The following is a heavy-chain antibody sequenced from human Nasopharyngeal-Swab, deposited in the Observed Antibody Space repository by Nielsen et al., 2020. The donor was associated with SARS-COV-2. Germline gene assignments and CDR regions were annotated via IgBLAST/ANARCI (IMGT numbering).Heavy chain of an antibody. CDR3: ARDNKVPAALYYYYGMDV. J-gene: IGHJ6*02. CDR2: ISSSSSYI. V-gene: IGHV3-21*01. Sequence: GESLKISCAASGFTFSSYRMNWVRQAPGKGLEWVSSISSSSSYIYYADSVKGRFTISRDNAKNSLYLQMNSLRAEDTAVYYCARDNKVPAALYYYYGMDVWGQGTTVTVSS. D-gene: IGHD2-2*01. CDR1: GFTFSSYR.